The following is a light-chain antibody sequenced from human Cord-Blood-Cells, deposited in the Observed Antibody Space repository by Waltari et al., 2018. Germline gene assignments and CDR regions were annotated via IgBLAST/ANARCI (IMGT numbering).Light chain of an antibody. J-gene: IGKJ5*01. Sequence: ELVLTPSPAPLSLSPGERATISCRASQSVSSYLAWYQQKPGQAPRLLIYDASNRATCIPARFSGSGSGTDFTLTISSLEPEDFAVYYCQQRSNWITFGQGTRLEIK. CDR2: DAS. CDR1: QSVSSY. V-gene: IGKV3-11*01. CDR3: QQRSNWIT.